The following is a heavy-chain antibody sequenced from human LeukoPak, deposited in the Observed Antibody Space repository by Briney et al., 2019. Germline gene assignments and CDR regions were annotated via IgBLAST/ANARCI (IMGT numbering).Heavy chain of an antibody. V-gene: IGHV3-23*01. CDR3: AKDTYDFWSGYYTGPHFDY. CDR1: GFTFSSYA. Sequence: GGSLRLSCAASGFTFSSYAMSWVRQAPGKGLEWVSAISGSGGSTYYADSVKGRFTISRDNSKNMLYLQMNSLRAEDTAVYYCAKDTYDFWSGYYTGPHFDYWGQGTLVTVSS. CDR2: ISGSGGST. D-gene: IGHD3-3*01. J-gene: IGHJ4*02.